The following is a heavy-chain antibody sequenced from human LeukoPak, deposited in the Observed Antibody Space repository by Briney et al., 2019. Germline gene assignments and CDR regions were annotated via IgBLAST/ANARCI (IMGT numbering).Heavy chain of an antibody. CDR2: IYTGDGDT. Sequence: GGALQIFSRGAGCCSISYWVGRWGQLPGKGGEGRVIIYTGDGDTRYSPSFEGRVTISADKSISTAYLQWSSLKASDTAMYYCARHVRWFGESHYFDYWGQGTLLTVSS. D-gene: IGHD3-10*01. CDR3: ARHVRWFGESHYFDY. J-gene: IGHJ4*02. V-gene: IGHV5-51*01. CDR1: GCCSISYW.